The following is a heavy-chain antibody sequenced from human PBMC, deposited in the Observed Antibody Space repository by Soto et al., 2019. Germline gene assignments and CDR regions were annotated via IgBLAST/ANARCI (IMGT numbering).Heavy chain of an antibody. D-gene: IGHD2-15*01. V-gene: IGHV3-21*01. CDR2: ISDISSHI. CDR3: ARVRSGGSGYFDY. CDR1: GFTFSIYT. Sequence: GGSLRLSCAASGFTFSIYTMTWVRQAPGKGLEWISSISDISSHIYYSDSVRGRFTVSRDNAKNSLYLEVSSLRAEDTAVYYCARVRSGGSGYFDYWGQGPLVTVSS. J-gene: IGHJ4*02.